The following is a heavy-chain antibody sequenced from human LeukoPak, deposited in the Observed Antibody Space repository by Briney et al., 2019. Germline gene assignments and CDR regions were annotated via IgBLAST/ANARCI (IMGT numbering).Heavy chain of an antibody. D-gene: IGHD6-19*01. Sequence: SETLSLTCTVSGGSISSYHWSWIRQPPGKGLEWIGYIYYSGSTNYNPSLKSRVTISVDTSKNQFSLKLSSVTAADTAVYYCARHIAVAGVDPWGQGTLVTVSS. V-gene: IGHV4-59*01. CDR2: IYYSGST. CDR3: ARHIAVAGVDP. CDR1: GGSISSYH. J-gene: IGHJ5*02.